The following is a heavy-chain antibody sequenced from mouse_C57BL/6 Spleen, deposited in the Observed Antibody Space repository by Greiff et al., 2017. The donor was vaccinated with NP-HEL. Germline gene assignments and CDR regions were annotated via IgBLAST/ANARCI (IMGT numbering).Heavy chain of an antibody. D-gene: IGHD1-1*01. CDR2: INPNNGGT. CDR1: GYTFTDYN. V-gene: IGHV1-18*01. Sequence: EVQLQQSGPELVKPGASVKIPCKASGYTFTDYNMDWVKQSHGKSLEWIGDINPNNGGTIYNQKFKGKATLTVDKSSSTAYMEIRSLTSEDTAVYYCARALAVVAPGAYWGQGTLVTVSA. J-gene: IGHJ3*01. CDR3: ARALAVVAPGAY.